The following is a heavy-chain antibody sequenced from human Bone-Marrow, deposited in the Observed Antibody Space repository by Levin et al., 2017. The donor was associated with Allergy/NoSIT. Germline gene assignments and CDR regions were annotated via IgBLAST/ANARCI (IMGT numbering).Heavy chain of an antibody. CDR1: GGSISSRSYY. Sequence: PSETLSLTCTVSGGSISSRSYYWGWIRQAPGTGLEWIGNIYYSGSTYYNPSLMSRVTISVDTSKNQFSLKLRSVTAADTAMYYCAREGSLSNGGYDYWGQGTLVTVSS. D-gene: IGHD5-12*01. J-gene: IGHJ4*02. V-gene: IGHV4-39*02. CDR2: IYYSGST. CDR3: AREGSLSNGGYDY.